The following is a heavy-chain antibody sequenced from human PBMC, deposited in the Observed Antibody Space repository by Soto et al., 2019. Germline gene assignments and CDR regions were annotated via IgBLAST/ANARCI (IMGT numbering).Heavy chain of an antibody. CDR3: ARGLRDYYDSSGYYRLINFDY. V-gene: IGHV4-31*03. J-gene: IGHJ4*02. Sequence: TLSLTCTVSGGSISSGCYYGSGIRQHPGKGLEWIGYIYYSGSTYYNPSLKSRVTISVDTSKNQFSLKLSSVTAADTAVYYCARGLRDYYDSSGYYRLINFDYWGQGTLVTVSS. CDR1: GGSISSGCYY. D-gene: IGHD3-22*01. CDR2: IYYSGST.